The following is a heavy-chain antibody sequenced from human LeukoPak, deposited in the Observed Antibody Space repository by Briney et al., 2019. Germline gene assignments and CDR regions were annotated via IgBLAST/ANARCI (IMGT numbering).Heavy chain of an antibody. D-gene: IGHD3-3*01. CDR3: TRDFDFSSAI. J-gene: IGHJ4*02. CDR1: GFTFSSYA. Sequence: GGSLRLSCAASGFTFSSYAMHWVRQAPGKGLEWVAVISYDGSNKYYADSVKGRFTTSRDNAKNTLFLQMNSLRAEDTAVYYCTRDFDFSSAIWGQGTLVTVSS. V-gene: IGHV3-30-3*01. CDR2: ISYDGSNK.